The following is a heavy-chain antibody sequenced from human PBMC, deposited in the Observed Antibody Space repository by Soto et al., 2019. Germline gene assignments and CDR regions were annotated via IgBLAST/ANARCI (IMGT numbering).Heavy chain of an antibody. CDR1: GFTFTSYG. CDR2: IWYDGSNK. Sequence: QMHLVESGGGVVQPGRSLTLSCVASGFTFTSYGIHWVRQAPGKGLEWVAVIWYDGSNKYYGDSVKGRFSISRDNSKNTVDLQMNSLRVEDTAVYYCARDRRFLEWLDYWGQGTLVYVSS. J-gene: IGHJ4*02. V-gene: IGHV3-33*01. D-gene: IGHD3-3*01. CDR3: ARDRRFLEWLDY.